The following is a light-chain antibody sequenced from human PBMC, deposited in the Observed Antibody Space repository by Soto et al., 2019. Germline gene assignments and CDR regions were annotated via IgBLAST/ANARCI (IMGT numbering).Light chain of an antibody. CDR2: GDN. V-gene: IGLV1-44*01. Sequence: QSVLTXPPSASGTPGQTVTISCSGSSSNIGTNPINWYQQFPGTAPKVLIFGDNQRPSGVPDRFSGSKSGTSASLAMSGLQSEDEADYFCEAWDDSLNGYVFGTGTKVTVL. CDR3: EAWDDSLNGYV. CDR1: SSNIGTNP. J-gene: IGLJ1*01.